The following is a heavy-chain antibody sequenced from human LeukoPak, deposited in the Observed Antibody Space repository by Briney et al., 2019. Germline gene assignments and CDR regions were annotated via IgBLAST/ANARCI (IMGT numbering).Heavy chain of an antibody. J-gene: IGHJ4*02. CDR2: IFGDGSST. CDR3: ARDLNY. Sequence: GGSLRISCLASGFTFSSYWMHWVRQAPGKGLVWVSRIFGDGSSTSYADSVKGRFTISRDNAKNTLYLQMNSLRAEDTAVYYCARDLNYWGQGTLGTVSS. V-gene: IGHV3-74*01. CDR1: GFTFSSYW.